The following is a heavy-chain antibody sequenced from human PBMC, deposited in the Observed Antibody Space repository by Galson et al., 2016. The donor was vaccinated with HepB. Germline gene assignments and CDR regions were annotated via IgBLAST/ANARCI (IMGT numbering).Heavy chain of an antibody. V-gene: IGHV3-21*01. CDR1: GFTFSTFT. Sequence: SLRLSCAASGFTFSTFTMNWVRQAPGKGLEWVSSISGSSDYIYNADSVKGRFTISRDNAKNSLYLQMNSLRAEDAAVYYCVRGGELLDYWGQGTLVTVSS. CDR2: ISGSSDYI. CDR3: VRGGELLDY. D-gene: IGHD3-10*01. J-gene: IGHJ4*02.